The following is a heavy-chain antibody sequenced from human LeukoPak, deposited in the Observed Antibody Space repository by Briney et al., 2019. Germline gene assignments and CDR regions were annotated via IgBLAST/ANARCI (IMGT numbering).Heavy chain of an antibody. CDR2: INQDGTEK. J-gene: IGHJ4*02. CDR3: ARGPLIAAAGTW. V-gene: IGHV3-7*03. Sequence: GGSLRLSCAASGFTFSSYWMNWARQAPGEGLEWVAKINQDGTEKAYVDSVRGRFTISRDNAKNSLFLQMNSLRAEDTAVYYCARGPLIAAAGTWWGQGTLVTVSS. D-gene: IGHD6-13*01. CDR1: GFTFSSYW.